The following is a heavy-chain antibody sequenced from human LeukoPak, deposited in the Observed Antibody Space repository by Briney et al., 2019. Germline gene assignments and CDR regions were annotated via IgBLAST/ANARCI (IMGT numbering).Heavy chain of an antibody. Sequence: SQTLSLTCTVSGGSISSGSYYWSWIRQPAGKGLEWIGRIYTSGSTNYNPSLKSRVTISVDTSKNQFSLKLSSVTAADTAVHYCARGPIAVATNDYWGQGTLVTVSS. J-gene: IGHJ4*02. D-gene: IGHD6-19*01. V-gene: IGHV4-61*02. CDR1: GGSISSGSYY. CDR3: ARGPIAVATNDY. CDR2: IYTSGST.